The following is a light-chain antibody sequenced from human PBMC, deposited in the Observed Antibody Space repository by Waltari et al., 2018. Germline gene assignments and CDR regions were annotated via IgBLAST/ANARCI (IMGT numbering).Light chain of an antibody. J-gene: IGKJ2*01. CDR3: QQYHSTPYT. CDR1: QSVLYSFNNKNF. Sequence: DIVMTQSPDSLAVSLGERATINCKSSQSVLYSFNNKNFLSWYQQKPGQPPKLLIDWASTRESGLPERFSGSWSGADFTLTISSLQAEDVAVYYCQQYHSTPYTFGQGTKLEIK. CDR2: WAS. V-gene: IGKV4-1*01.